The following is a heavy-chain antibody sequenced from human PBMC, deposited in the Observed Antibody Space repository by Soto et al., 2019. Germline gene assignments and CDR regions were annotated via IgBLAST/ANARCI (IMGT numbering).Heavy chain of an antibody. J-gene: IGHJ4*02. CDR1: GFTFSSYS. CDR2: ISSSSSYI. CDR3: AGDERGQYYDFGSGYYTGGNFDY. V-gene: IGHV3-21*01. D-gene: IGHD3-3*01. Sequence: VGSLRLSCAASGFTFSSYSMNWVRQAPGKGLEWVSSISSSSSYIYYADSVKGRFTISRDNAKNSLYLQMNSMRAEDTAVCFCAGDERGQYYDFGSGYYTGGNFDYWGQGTLVTVSS.